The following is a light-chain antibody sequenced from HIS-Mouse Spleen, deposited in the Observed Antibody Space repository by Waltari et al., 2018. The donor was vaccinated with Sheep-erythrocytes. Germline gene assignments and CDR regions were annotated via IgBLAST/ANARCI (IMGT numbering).Light chain of an antibody. J-gene: IGKJ4*01. CDR1: QGISSW. V-gene: IGKV1-12*01. Sequence: DIQMTQSPSSVSASVGDRVTITCRASQGISSWLGWYQQKPGKAPKLLIYAASSLQSGVPSRFSGSGSGTDFTLTISSLQPEDFAVYYCQQYGSSLTFGGGTKVEIK. CDR2: AAS. CDR3: QQYGSSLT.